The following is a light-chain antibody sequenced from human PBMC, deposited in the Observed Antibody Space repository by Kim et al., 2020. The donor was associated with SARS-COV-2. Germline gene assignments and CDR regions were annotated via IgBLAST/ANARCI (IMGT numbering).Light chain of an antibody. CDR2: DTT. Sequence: ELTQEPSLTVSPGGTVTLTCGSSTGVVTSGHYPYWIQQKPGQAPRTLIYDTTDKHSWTPARFTGSLLGAKAALTLSGAQPEDEAVYYCLMTHGAARVFGGGTQLTVL. V-gene: IGLV7-46*01. J-gene: IGLJ3*02. CDR3: LMTHGAARV. CDR1: TGVVTSGHY.